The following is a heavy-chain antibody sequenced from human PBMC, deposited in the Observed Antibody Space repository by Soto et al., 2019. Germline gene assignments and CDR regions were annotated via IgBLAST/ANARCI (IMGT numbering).Heavy chain of an antibody. CDR1: GFTFGDYA. V-gene: IGHV3-49*03. J-gene: IGHJ6*03. D-gene: IGHD4-4*01. CDR3: TRDLTTVHYGGYYYYYMDV. CDR2: IRSKAYGGTT. Sequence: EVQLVESGGGLVQPGRSLRLSCTASGFTFGDYAMSWFRQAPGKGLEWVGFIRSKAYGGTTEYAASVKGRFTISRDDSKSIAYLQMNSLKTEDTAVYYCTRDLTTVHYGGYYYYYMDVWGKGTTVTVSS.